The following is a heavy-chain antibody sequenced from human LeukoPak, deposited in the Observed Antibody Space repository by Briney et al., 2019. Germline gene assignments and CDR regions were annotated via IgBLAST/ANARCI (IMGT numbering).Heavy chain of an antibody. CDR1: GGSFSGYY. CDR2: INHSGST. J-gene: IGHJ3*02. D-gene: IGHD3-10*01. Sequence: SETLSLTCAVYGGSFSGYYWSWIRQPPGKGLEWIGEINHSGSTNYNPSLKSRVTISLDTSRNQFSLKLNSVTAADTAAYYCTKSDGYGLIRICGRGTMVTVSS. V-gene: IGHV4-34*03. CDR3: TKSDGYGLIRI.